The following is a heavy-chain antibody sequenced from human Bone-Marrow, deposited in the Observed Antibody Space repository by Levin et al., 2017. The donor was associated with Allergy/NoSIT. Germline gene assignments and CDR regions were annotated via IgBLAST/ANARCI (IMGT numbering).Heavy chain of an antibody. J-gene: IGHJ5*02. D-gene: IGHD2-15*01. V-gene: IGHV1-69*04. CDR2: IIPVLRLA. Sequence: KISCKSSGDTFSTYTISWVRQAPGQGLEWMGRIIPVLRLANYAQKFQGRVTISADVSTSTAYMELNSLRSEDTAVYYCARDPNCSGGRCYPWGQGTLVTVSS. CDR1: GDTFSTYT. CDR3: ARDPNCSGGRCYP.